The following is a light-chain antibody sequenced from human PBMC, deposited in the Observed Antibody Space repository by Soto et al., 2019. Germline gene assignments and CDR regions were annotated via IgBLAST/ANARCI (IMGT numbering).Light chain of an antibody. J-gene: IGKJ1*01. CDR1: QSLLSSNGYNY. CDR2: LGS. Sequence: DIVMTQSPLSLPVTPGEPASISCRSSQSLLSSNGYNYLDWYLQKPGQSPQLLIYLGSNRASGVPDRFSGSGSGTDFTLEISRVEAEDVGIYQCMQALRAPPTFGQGTKVEI. CDR3: MQALRAPPT. V-gene: IGKV2-28*01.